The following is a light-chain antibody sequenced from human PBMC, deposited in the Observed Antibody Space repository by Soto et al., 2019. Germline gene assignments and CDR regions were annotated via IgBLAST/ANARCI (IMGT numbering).Light chain of an antibody. CDR2: AAS. CDR1: QGVSND. J-gene: IGKJ3*01. Sequence: DIRLTQSPSSLSASVGDRVTITCRASQGVSNDLVWYQQKPGAAPRRLIYAASYLQSGVPSRFSGSGFQTEFTLTITNLRPDDFATYYCLPHNTYPSTFGPGTKVD. CDR3: LPHNTYPST. V-gene: IGKV1-17*02.